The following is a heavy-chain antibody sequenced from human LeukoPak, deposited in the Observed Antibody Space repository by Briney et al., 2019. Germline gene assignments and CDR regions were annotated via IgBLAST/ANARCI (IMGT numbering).Heavy chain of an antibody. CDR1: GFTFTTSW. D-gene: IGHD3-10*01. J-gene: IGHJ4*02. Sequence: SGGSLRLSCAASGFTFTTSWMHWFRQAPGKGLVWVSRIESDGTSTTYADSVKGRFTISRDNAKNTLYLQMNSLRAEDTAVYYCARGRPGFYFDYWGQGTLVTVSS. CDR3: ARGRPGFYFDY. V-gene: IGHV3-74*01. CDR2: IESDGTST.